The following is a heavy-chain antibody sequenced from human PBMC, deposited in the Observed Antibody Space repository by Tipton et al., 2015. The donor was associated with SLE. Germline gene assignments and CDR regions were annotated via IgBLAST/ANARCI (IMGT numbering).Heavy chain of an antibody. CDR3: ARESWSDYGDYSDPSSYYGLDV. J-gene: IGHJ6*02. CDR2: IYTSGNT. CDR1: GGSISSGSYY. Sequence: TLSLTCTVSGGSISSGSYYWTWIRQPAGKGLEWIGHIYTSGNTNYNPSLNSRVTISVDTSKNLFSLKLNSVTAADTAVYYCARESWSDYGDYSDPSSYYGLDVWGQGTTATVSS. V-gene: IGHV4-61*09. D-gene: IGHD4-17*01.